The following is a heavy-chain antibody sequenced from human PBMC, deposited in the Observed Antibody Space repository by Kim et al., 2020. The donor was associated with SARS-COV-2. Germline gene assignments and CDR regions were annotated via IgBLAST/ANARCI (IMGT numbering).Heavy chain of an antibody. D-gene: IGHD2-15*01. CDR3: TTDVTSVAATY. J-gene: IGHJ4*02. CDR2: IKTKTDGGTT. Sequence: GGSLRLSCAVSGFTFSNAWMSWVRQAPGKGLEWVGRIKTKTDGGTTDYSAPVKGRFTISRDDSKNMVFLQMNSLKTEDTAVYYCTTDVTSVAATYWGQGTLVTVSS. CDR1: GFTFSNAW. V-gene: IGHV3-15*01.